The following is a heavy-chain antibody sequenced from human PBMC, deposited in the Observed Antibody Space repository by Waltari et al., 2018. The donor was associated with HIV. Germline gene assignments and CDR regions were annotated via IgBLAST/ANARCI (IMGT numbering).Heavy chain of an antibody. CDR2: ISRSGNTK. J-gene: IGHJ4*02. D-gene: IGHD6-19*01. CDR1: GFIFRSYS. CDR3: ARDPEWLVEGGDY. V-gene: IGHV3-48*02. Sequence: EVQLVESGGGLVQPGGSLRLSCAASGFIFRSYSVHWVRQAPGKGLEWVSYISRSGNTKYYADSVKGRFTIFRDNAKNSLYLQMNSLRDEDTAVYYCARDPEWLVEGGDYWGQGTLVTVSS.